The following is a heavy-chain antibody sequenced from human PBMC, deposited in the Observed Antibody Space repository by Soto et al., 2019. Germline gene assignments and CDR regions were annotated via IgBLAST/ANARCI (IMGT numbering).Heavy chain of an antibody. Sequence: EVQLLESGGGLVQPGGSLRLSCAASGFTFSSYAMSWVRQAPGKGLEWVSAISGSGGSTYYADSVKGRFTISRDNSKNTLYLQMNSLRAEDTAVYYCAKVIENYDYIWGSPKEYYFDYWGQGTLVTVSS. J-gene: IGHJ4*02. CDR2: ISGSGGST. CDR3: AKVIENYDYIWGSPKEYYFDY. CDR1: GFTFSSYA. D-gene: IGHD3-16*01. V-gene: IGHV3-23*01.